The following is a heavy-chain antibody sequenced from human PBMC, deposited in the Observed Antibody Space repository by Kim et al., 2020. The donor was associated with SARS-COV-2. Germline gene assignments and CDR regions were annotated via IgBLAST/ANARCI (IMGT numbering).Heavy chain of an antibody. CDR2: INPNSGGT. J-gene: IGHJ4*02. V-gene: IGHV1-2*02. Sequence: ASVKVSCKASGYTFTGYYMHWVRQAPGQGLEWMGWINPNSGGTNYAQKFQGRVTMTRDTSISTAYMELSRLRSDDTAVYYCARGRQVFWSGYTIPTFDYWGQGTRSPSPQ. D-gene: IGHD3-3*01. CDR3: ARGRQVFWSGYTIPTFDY. CDR1: GYTFTGYY.